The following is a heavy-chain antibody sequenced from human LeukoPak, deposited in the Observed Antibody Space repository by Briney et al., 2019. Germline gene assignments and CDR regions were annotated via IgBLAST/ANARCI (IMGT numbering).Heavy chain of an antibody. Sequence: SETLSLTCAVYGGAFSGYYWSWIRQPPGKELEWIGEINHSGSTNYNPSLKSRVTISVDTSKNQFSLKLSSVTAADPAVYYCASTSGTTGTTGVDYWGQGTLVTVSS. J-gene: IGHJ4*02. CDR1: GGAFSGYY. CDR2: INHSGST. CDR3: ASTSGTTGTTGVDY. V-gene: IGHV4-34*01. D-gene: IGHD1-1*01.